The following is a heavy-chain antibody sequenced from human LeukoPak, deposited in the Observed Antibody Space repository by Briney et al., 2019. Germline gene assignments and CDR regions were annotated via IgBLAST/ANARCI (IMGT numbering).Heavy chain of an antibody. CDR2: ISYDGSNK. CDR1: GFTFSSYG. CDR3: AQEGIAVPHLTSGYLNV. J-gene: IGHJ2*01. D-gene: IGHD6-19*01. V-gene: IGHV3-30*18. Sequence: PGGSLRLSCAASGFTFSSYGMHWVRQAPGKGLEWVAVISYDGSNKYYADSVKGRFTISRDNSKNTLYLQMNSLRVEDTAIYYCAQEGIAVPHLTSGYLNVWGRGTLVTVSS.